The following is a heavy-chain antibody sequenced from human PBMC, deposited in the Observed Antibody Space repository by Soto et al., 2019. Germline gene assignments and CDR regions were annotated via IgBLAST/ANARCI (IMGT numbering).Heavy chain of an antibody. J-gene: IGHJ4*02. V-gene: IGHV4-59*01. CDR2: IYYSGST. D-gene: IGHD1-26*01. CDR3: ASTEKATNRFDY. CDR1: GGSISSYS. Sequence: SETLSLTCTVSGGSISSYSLRWVRQPPGKGLEWIGYIYYSGSTNYNPYLKSRVTISVDTPKNQFTLKRTDDTAADTAVNYCASTEKATNRFDYWSQGTLVTVSS.